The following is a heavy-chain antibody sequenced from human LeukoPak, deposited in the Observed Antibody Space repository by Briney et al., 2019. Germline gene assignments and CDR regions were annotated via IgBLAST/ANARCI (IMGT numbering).Heavy chain of an antibody. CDR1: GYTFTSNY. V-gene: IGHV1-46*01. J-gene: IGHJ6*03. Sequence: ASVKVSCKAFGYTFTSNYMHWVRQAPGQGPEWMGVISPSGGSTTYAQKFQGRVTLTRDMSTSTDYLELSSLRSEDTAVYYCARGGAGDIVVVVAAPYYYMDVWGKGTTVTVSS. CDR2: ISPSGGST. D-gene: IGHD2-15*01. CDR3: ARGGAGDIVVVVAAPYYYMDV.